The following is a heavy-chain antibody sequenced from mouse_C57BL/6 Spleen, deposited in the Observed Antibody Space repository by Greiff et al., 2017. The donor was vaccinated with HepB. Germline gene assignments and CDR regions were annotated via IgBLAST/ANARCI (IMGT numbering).Heavy chain of an antibody. CDR2: IRSKSSNYAT. V-gene: IGHV10-3*01. CDR3: VRDTFYYGSSYEAMDY. CDR1: GFTFNTYA. J-gene: IGHJ4*01. Sequence: EVMLVESGGGLVQPKGSLKLSCAASGFTFNTYAMHWVRQAPGKGLEWVARIRSKSSNYATYYADSVKDRFTISRDDSQSMLYLQMNNLKTEDTAMYYCVRDTFYYGSSYEAMDYWGQGTSVTVSS. D-gene: IGHD1-1*01.